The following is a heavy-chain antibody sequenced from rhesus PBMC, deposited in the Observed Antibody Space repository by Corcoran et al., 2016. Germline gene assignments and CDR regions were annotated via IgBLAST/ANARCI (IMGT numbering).Heavy chain of an antibody. V-gene: IGHV3-119*01. CDR1: GFTFSSYW. Sequence: EVQLVESGGGLAKPGGSLRLSCAASGFTFSSYWMYWVRMSPGKGLEWVSRISSDGTGTSYADSVKGRFTISRENAKNSLYLEMNSLRAEDTAVYYCAREGTGTYCDYWGQGVLVTVSS. CDR2: ISSDGTGT. CDR3: AREGTGTYCDY. J-gene: IGHJ4*01. D-gene: IGHD1-7*02.